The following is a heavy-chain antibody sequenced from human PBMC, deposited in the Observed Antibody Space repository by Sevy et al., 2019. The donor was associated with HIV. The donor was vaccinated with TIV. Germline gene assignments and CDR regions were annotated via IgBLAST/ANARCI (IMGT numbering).Heavy chain of an antibody. V-gene: IGHV3-30*18. Sequence: GVSLRLSCAASGFTFSSYGMHWVRQAPGKGLEWVAVISYDGSNKYYADSVKGRFTISRDNSKNTLYLQMNSLRAEDTAVYYCAKDIRFRFLEWFYDYWGQGTLVTVSS. CDR1: GFTFSSYG. D-gene: IGHD3-3*01. J-gene: IGHJ4*02. CDR2: ISYDGSNK. CDR3: AKDIRFRFLEWFYDY.